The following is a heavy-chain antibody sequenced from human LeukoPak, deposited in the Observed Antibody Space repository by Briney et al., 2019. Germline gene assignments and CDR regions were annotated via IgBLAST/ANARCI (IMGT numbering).Heavy chain of an antibody. CDR3: VKDLRSDFMGVLSRYLSY. Sequence: GGSLRLSCSASGFTFSSFAMHWVRQAPRKGLEYVAAISRNGGSTYYADSVKGRFTISRDNSKSTLYLQMSSLRAEDTAVYLCVKDLRSDFMGVLSRYLSYWGQGTLVTVSS. CDR1: GFTFSSFA. J-gene: IGHJ4*02. CDR2: ISRNGGST. D-gene: IGHD2/OR15-2a*01. V-gene: IGHV3-64D*09.